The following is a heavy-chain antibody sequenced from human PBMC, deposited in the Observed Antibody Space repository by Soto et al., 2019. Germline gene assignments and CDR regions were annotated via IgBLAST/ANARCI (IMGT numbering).Heavy chain of an antibody. J-gene: IGHJ4*02. CDR1: GGTFSSYA. D-gene: IGHD3-3*01. V-gene: IGHV1-69*13. Sequence: SVKVSCKASGGTFSSYAISWVRQAPGQGLEWMGGIIPIFGTANYAQKFQGRVTITADESTSTAYMELSSLRSEDTAVYYCASGIPDDFWSGYYFDYWGQGTLVTVSS. CDR2: IIPIFGTA. CDR3: ASGIPDDFWSGYYFDY.